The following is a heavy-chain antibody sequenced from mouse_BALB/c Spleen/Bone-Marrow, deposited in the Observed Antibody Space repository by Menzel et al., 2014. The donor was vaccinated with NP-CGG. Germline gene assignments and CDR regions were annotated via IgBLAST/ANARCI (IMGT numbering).Heavy chain of an antibody. CDR3: ANYYYGSSLFAY. D-gene: IGHD1-1*01. CDR2: IDPANGNT. V-gene: IGHV14-3*02. Sequence: EVHLQQSGAELVKPGASVKLSCTASGFNIKDTYMHWVKQRPEQGLEWIGRIDPANGNTKYDPKFQGKATITADTPSNTAYLQLSSLTSEDTAVYYCANYYYGSSLFAYWGQGTLVTVSA. CDR1: GFNIKDTY. J-gene: IGHJ3*01.